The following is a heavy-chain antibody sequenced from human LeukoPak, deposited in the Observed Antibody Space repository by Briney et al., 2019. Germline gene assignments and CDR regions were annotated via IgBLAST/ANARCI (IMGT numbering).Heavy chain of an antibody. CDR3: ARAPYNSKYYITD. CDR1: GGSISNYY. CDR2: IYTSGST. Sequence: PSETLSLTCTVSGGSISNYYWSWIRQPAGKGLEWIGRIYTSGSTNYNPSLKSRVTMSVDTSKNRFSLNVTSLTAADTAIYYCARAPYNSKYYITDWGRGTLVTVSS. D-gene: IGHD4-11*01. J-gene: IGHJ4*02. V-gene: IGHV4-4*07.